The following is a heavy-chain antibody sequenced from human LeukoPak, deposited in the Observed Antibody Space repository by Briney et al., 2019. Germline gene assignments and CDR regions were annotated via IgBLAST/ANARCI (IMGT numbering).Heavy chain of an antibody. Sequence: PSETLSLICAVYGGSFSGYYWSWIRQPPGKGLEWIGEINHSGSTNYNPSLKSRVTISVDTSKNQFSLKLSSVTAADTAVYYCARGKKWFGELLPYFDYWGQGTLVTVSS. CDR3: ARGKKWFGELLPYFDY. J-gene: IGHJ4*02. V-gene: IGHV4-34*01. CDR1: GGSFSGYY. D-gene: IGHD3-10*01. CDR2: INHSGST.